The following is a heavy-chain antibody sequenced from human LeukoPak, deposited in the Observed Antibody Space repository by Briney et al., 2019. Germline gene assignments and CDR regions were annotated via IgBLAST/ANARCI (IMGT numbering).Heavy chain of an antibody. J-gene: IGHJ5*02. CDR1: GGSFSGYY. D-gene: IGHD3-3*01. Sequence: SETLSLTCAVYGGSFSGYYWSWIRQPPGKGLEWIGEINHSGSTNYNPSLKSRVTISVDTSKNQFSLKLSSVTAADTAVYYCARGRRDYDFWSGYLRGDFDPWGQGTLVTVSS. CDR3: ARGRRDYDFWSGYLRGDFDP. CDR2: INHSGST. V-gene: IGHV4-34*01.